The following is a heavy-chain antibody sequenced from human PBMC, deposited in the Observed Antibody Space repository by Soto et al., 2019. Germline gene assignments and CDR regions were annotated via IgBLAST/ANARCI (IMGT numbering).Heavy chain of an antibody. J-gene: IGHJ4*02. CDR1: GFTFRSYG. CDR2: ISYDGSDK. Sequence: QVQLVESGGGVAQPGGSLRVTCAASGFTFRSYGMHWVRQAPGKGLEWVAAISYDGSDKYYAESVKGRFTVSRDNSENTLSLEMNSLGAEDTAVYYCAKDSNKYSSSLRGRYFDYWGQGIGVTVSS. V-gene: IGHV3-30*18. CDR3: AKDSNKYSSSLRGRYFDY. D-gene: IGHD4-4*01.